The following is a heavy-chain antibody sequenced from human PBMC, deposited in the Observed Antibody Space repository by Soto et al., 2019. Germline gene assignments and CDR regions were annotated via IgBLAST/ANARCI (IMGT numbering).Heavy chain of an antibody. J-gene: IGHJ5*02. CDR2: IYYSGST. Sequence: PSETLSLTCTVSGGSISSGGYYWSWIRQHPGKGLEWIGYIYYSGSTYYNPSLKSRVTISVDTSKNQFSLKLSSVTAADTAVYYCARDKYSNGHYSNYGYGWFDPWGQGTLVTVSS. CDR1: GGSISSGGYY. D-gene: IGHD4-4*01. CDR3: ARDKYSNGHYSNYGYGWFDP. V-gene: IGHV4-31*03.